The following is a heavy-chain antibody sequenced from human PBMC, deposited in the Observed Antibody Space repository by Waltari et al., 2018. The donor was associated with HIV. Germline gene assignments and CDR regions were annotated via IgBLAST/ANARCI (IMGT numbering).Heavy chain of an antibody. CDR1: GFTFSTYW. D-gene: IGHD3-3*01. CDR2: RKQDGSEK. J-gene: IGHJ6*02. CDR3: ARDLKDYDFWSPVDV. V-gene: IGHV3-7*01. Sequence: EVQLVESGGGLVQPGGSLRLSCAASGFTFSTYWMTWVRQAQGKGLGRLEKRKQDGSEKYYADSVKGRFTVSRDNNKKSLYLQMSSLRAEDTAVYYCARDLKDYDFWSPVDVWGQGTTVTVSS.